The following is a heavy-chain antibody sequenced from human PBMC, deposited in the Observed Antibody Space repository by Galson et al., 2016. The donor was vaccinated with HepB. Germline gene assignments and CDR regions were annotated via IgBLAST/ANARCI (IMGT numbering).Heavy chain of an antibody. CDR3: VNTQGYSTGWYGMDV. D-gene: IGHD6-19*01. J-gene: IGHJ6*02. V-gene: IGHV3-23*01. Sequence: SLRLSCAASGFIFGNYAMTWVRQAPGEGLEWVSVISGSGDSTYYADSVKGRFTISRDNFKSTLSLQMNSLRAEDTAVYYCVNTQGYSTGWYGMDVWGQGTTVTVSS. CDR2: ISGSGDST. CDR1: GFIFGNYA.